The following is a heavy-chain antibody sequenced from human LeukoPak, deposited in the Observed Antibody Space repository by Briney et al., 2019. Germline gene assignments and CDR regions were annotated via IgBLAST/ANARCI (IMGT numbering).Heavy chain of an antibody. V-gene: IGHV3-23*01. CDR3: AKAGIDFWSGSSLYMDV. CDR1: GFTFSSYA. CDR2: ISGGGGST. Sequence: PGRSLRLSCAASGFTFSSYAMNWVRQAPGKGLEWVSVISGGGGSTYYADSVKGRFTISRDNSKNTLSLQVNSLRVEDTAEYYCAKAGIDFWSGSSLYMDVWGRGTTVTVSS. D-gene: IGHD3-3*01. J-gene: IGHJ6*03.